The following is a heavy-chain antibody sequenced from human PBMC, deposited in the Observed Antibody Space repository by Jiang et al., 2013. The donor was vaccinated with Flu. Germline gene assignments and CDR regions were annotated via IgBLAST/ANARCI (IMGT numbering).Heavy chain of an antibody. CDR2: ISSSSSTI. V-gene: IGHV3-48*02. CDR3: ARVVSDSSGYYWRGYYYYYYMDV. Sequence: SGGGLVQPGGSLRLSCAASGSTFSSYSMNWVRQAPGKGLEWVSYISSSSSTIYYADSVKGRFTISRDNAKNSLYLQMNSLRDEDTAVYYCARVVSDSSGYYWRGYYYYYYMDVWGKGTTVTVSS. CDR1: GSTFSSYS. D-gene: IGHD3-22*01. J-gene: IGHJ6*03.